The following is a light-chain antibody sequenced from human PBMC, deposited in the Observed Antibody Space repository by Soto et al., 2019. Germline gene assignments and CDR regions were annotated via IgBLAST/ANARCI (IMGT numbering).Light chain of an antibody. CDR1: SSDVGGYNY. CDR3: NSYTSKSTGV. J-gene: IGLJ1*01. Sequence: QSALTQPASVSGSPGQSITMSCTGTSSDVGGYNYVSWYQQHPGKAPKLIIYEVSNRPSGVSNRFSGSKSGNTASLTISGLQAEDEADYYCNSYTSKSTGVFGTGTQLTVL. CDR2: EVS. V-gene: IGLV2-14*01.